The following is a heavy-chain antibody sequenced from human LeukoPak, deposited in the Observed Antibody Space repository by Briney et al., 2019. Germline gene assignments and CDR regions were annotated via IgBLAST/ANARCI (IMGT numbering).Heavy chain of an antibody. CDR2: ISSSSSYI. D-gene: IGHD5-12*01. CDR3: ARDIVATAPLDY. CDR1: EFSVGSNY. Sequence: GGSLRLSCAASEFSVGSNYMTWVRQAPGKGLEWVSSISSSSSYIYYADSVKGRFTISRDNAKNSLYLQMNSLRAEDTAVYYCARDIVATAPLDYWGQGTLVTVSS. J-gene: IGHJ4*02. V-gene: IGHV3-21*01.